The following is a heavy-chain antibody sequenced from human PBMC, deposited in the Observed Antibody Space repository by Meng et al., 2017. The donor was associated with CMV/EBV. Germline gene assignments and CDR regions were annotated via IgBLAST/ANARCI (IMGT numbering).Heavy chain of an antibody. J-gene: IGHJ4*02. D-gene: IGHD1-14*01. V-gene: IGHV4-30-4*08. CDR3: ARVTSRVAGAFDY. CDR2: IYYSGST. CDR1: GGSISSGDYY. Sequence: QGTRQESGPGLVKPSQTLSLTCTVSGGSISSGDYYWSWIRQPPGKGLEWIGYIYYSGSTYYNPSLKSRVTISVDTSKNQFSLKLSSVTAADTAVYYCARVTSRVAGAFDYWGQGTLVTVSS.